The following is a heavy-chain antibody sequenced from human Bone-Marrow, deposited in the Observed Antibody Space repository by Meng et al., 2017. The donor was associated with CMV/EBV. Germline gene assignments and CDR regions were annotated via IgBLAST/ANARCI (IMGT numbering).Heavy chain of an antibody. Sequence: ASVKVSCKASGYTFTSYGISWVRQAPGQGLEWMGWINPNSGGTNYAQKFQGRVTMTRDTSISTAYMELSRLRSDDTAVYYCARVVYCSSTSCYFYFDYWGQGTLVTVYS. CDR2: INPNSGGT. D-gene: IGHD2-2*01. V-gene: IGHV1-2*02. J-gene: IGHJ4*02. CDR1: GYTFTSYG. CDR3: ARVVYCSSTSCYFYFDY.